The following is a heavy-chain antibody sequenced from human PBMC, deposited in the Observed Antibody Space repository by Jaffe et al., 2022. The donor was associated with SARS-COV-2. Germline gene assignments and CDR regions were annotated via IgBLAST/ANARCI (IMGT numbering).Heavy chain of an antibody. J-gene: IGHJ5*02. CDR1: GGSISSYY. V-gene: IGHV4-4*07. Sequence: QVQLQESGPGLVKPSETLSLTCTVSGGSISSYYWSWIRQPAGKGLEWIGRIYTSGSTNYNPSLKSRVTMSVDTSKNQFSLKLSSVTAADTAVYYCARDQYFGITGTTSPYNWFDPWGQGTLVTVSS. CDR2: IYTSGST. CDR3: ARDQYFGITGTTSPYNWFDP. D-gene: IGHD1-7*01.